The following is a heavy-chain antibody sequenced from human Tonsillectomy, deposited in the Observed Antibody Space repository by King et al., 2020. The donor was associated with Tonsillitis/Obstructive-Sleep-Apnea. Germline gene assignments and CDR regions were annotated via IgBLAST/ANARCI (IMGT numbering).Heavy chain of an antibody. V-gene: IGHV3-23*04. Sequence: VQLVESGGGLVQSGGSLRVSCAASGFTFSSYAMSWVRQAPGKGLEWVSAISGSGGSTYYADSVKGRFTISRDNSKNTLYLQMNSLRAEDTAIYYCAKDDLDYYYYGMYVWGQGTTVTVSS. CDR1: GFTFSSYA. CDR3: AKDDLDYYYYGMYV. CDR2: ISGSGGST. J-gene: IGHJ6*02.